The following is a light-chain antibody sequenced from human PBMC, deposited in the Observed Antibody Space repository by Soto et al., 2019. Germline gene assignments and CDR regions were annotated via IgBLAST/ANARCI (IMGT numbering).Light chain of an antibody. V-gene: IGKV1-33*01. J-gene: IGKJ5*01. CDR1: QDISNY. Sequence: DSQMKKSPSSLSASVGDRFTITGQASQDISNYLNWYQQKPGKAPKLLIYDASNLETGVPSRFSGSGSRTDFTFTISSLEPEDTATSYWPQYYTILGTFDQAKRLEL. CDR2: DAS. CDR3: PQYYTILGT.